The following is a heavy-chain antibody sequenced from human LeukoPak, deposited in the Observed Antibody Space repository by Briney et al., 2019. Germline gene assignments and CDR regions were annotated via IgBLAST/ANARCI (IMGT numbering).Heavy chain of an antibody. CDR3: ARARGGYRAFDI. Sequence: ASVKVSCKASGYTFTSYDINWVRQATGQGPEWMGWMNPNSGNTGYAQKFQGRVTMTRNTSISTAYMELSSLRSEDTAVYYCARARGGYRAFDIWGQGTMVTVSS. D-gene: IGHD3-10*01. V-gene: IGHV1-8*01. J-gene: IGHJ3*02. CDR2: MNPNSGNT. CDR1: GYTFTSYD.